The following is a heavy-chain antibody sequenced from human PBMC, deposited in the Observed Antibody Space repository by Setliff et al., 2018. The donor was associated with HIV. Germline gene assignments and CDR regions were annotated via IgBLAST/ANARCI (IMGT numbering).Heavy chain of an antibody. J-gene: IGHJ4*02. CDR2: VFYTGFA. V-gene: IGHV4-59*08. CDR3: ARQMPIPGIAITPVDY. D-gene: IGHD5-12*01. CDR1: GDSIRGYY. Sequence: PSETLSLTCTVSGDSIRGYYWSWIRQPPGKGLEWMGYVFYTGFAAYNPSLKSRLTISVDTSKSQLSLTLTSVTAADTAVYYCARQMPIPGIAITPVDYWGQGALVTV.